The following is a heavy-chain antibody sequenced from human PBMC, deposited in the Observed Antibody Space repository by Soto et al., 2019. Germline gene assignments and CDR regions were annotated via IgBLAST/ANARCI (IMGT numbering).Heavy chain of an antibody. CDR2: ITGSSDYT. CDR3: AREYYYGMDV. J-gene: IGHJ6*02. V-gene: IGHV3-11*05. CDR1: GFTFSDYS. Sequence: QVQLVESGGGLVRPGGSLRLSCAASGFTFSDYSMTWIRQAPGKGLEWVSYITGSSDYTNYADSVKGRFTISRDNVKNSLYLQMNSLRAEDTAVYYCAREYYYGMDVWSQGTTVTVSS.